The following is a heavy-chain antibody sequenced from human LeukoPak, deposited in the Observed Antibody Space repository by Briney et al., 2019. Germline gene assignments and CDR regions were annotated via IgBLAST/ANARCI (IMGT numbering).Heavy chain of an antibody. D-gene: IGHD3-10*02. CDR1: GGSFSGYY. Sequence: SETLSLTCAVYGGSFSGYYWSWIRQPPGKGLEWIGEINHSGSTNYNPSLKSRVTISVDTSKNQFSLKLSSVTAADTAVYYCASHFFVRGEKLFGYWGQGTLVTVSS. V-gene: IGHV4-34*01. CDR3: ASHFFVRGEKLFGY. J-gene: IGHJ4*02. CDR2: INHSGST.